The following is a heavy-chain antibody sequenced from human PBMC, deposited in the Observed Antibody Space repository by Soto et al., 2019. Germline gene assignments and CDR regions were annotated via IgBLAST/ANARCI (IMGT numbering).Heavy chain of an antibody. J-gene: IGHJ1*01. V-gene: IGHV1-69*12. CDR3: ARGAANDYGDYEEYFQH. CDR1: GGTFSSYA. Sequence: QVQLVQSGAEVKKPGSSVKVSCKASGGTFSSYAISWVRQAPGQGLEWMGGINPIFGTANYAQKFQGRVTITADESTSTAYMELSSLRSEDTAVYYCARGAANDYGDYEEYFQHWGQGTLVTVSS. D-gene: IGHD4-17*01. CDR2: INPIFGTA.